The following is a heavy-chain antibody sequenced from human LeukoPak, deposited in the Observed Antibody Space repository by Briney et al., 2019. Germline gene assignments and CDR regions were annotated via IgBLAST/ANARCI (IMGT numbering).Heavy chain of an antibody. V-gene: IGHV4-34*01. CDR2: INHSGST. D-gene: IGHD2-15*01. Sequence: SETLSLTCAVYGGSFSGYYWSWIRQPPGKGLEWIGEINHSGSTNYNPSLKSRVTISVDTSKNQFSLKLGSVTAADTAVYYCARGGSNCSGGSCYSEATLGDFDYWGQGTLVTVSS. CDR1: GGSFSGYY. CDR3: ARGGSNCSGGSCYSEATLGDFDY. J-gene: IGHJ4*02.